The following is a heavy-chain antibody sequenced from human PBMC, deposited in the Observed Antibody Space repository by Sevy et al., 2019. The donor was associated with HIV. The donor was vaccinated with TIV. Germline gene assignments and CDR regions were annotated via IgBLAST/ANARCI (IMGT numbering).Heavy chain of an antibody. Sequence: SETLSLTCTVSGASISSDDSKWSWIRQPPGKGLEWIGNISYSGSAYYNPSLKSRVSTSVDKSKNQFSLNLSSGIAADTAGYYCARSLGNSFDSWSQGTLVTVSS. CDR2: ISYSGSA. CDR1: GASISSDDSK. D-gene: IGHD4-4*01. J-gene: IGHJ4*02. V-gene: IGHV4-30-4*01. CDR3: ARSLGNSFDS.